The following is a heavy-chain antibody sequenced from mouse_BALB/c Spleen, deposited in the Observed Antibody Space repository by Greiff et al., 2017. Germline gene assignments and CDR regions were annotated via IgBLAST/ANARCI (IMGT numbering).Heavy chain of an antibody. V-gene: IGHV5-4*02. Sequence: EVKVVESGGGLVKPGGSLKLSCAASGFTFSDYYMYWVRQTPEKRLEWVATISDGGSYTYYPDSVKGRFTISRDNAKNNLYLQMSSLKSEDTAMYYCARDQELGNAMDYWGQGTSVTVSS. J-gene: IGHJ4*01. D-gene: IGHD4-1*01. CDR3: ARDQELGNAMDY. CDR2: ISDGGSYT. CDR1: GFTFSDYY.